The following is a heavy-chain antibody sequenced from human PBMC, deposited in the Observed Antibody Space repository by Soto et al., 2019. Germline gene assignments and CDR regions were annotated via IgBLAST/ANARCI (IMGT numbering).Heavy chain of an antibody. CDR2: ISGSGGST. Sequence: GGSLRLSCAASGFTFSSYAMSWVRQAPGKGLEWVSAISGSGGSTYYADSVKGRFTISRDNSKNTLYLQMNSLRAEDTAVYYCAKVLRPFENVDPYCFDYWGQGTLVTVSS. V-gene: IGHV3-23*01. CDR3: AKVLRPFENVDPYCFDY. J-gene: IGHJ4*02. CDR1: GFTFSSYA. D-gene: IGHD3-16*01.